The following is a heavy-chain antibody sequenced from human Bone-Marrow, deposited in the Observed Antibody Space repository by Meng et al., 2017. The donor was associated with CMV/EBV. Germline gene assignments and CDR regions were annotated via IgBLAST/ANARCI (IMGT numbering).Heavy chain of an antibody. J-gene: IGHJ4*02. D-gene: IGHD5-24*01. V-gene: IGHV3-53*01. CDR3: AREDGYLQN. Sequence: EVPLVVFVGALTPPWGCLSLSCAACGFTVCNNYMNWVRQAPGKGLEWVSVISGAGDTYYADSVKGRFTISRDNSKNTLYLQMNSLRAEDTSVYYCAREDGYLQNWGQGTLVTVSS. CDR1: GFTVCNNY. CDR2: ISGAGDT.